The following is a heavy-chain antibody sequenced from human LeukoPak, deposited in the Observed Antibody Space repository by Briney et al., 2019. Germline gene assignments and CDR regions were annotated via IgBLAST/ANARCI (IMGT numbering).Heavy chain of an antibody. CDR1: GYTFTGYY. Sequence: ASVKVSCKASGYTFTGYYIHWVRQAPGQGLEWMGWINSNKGDTSCAQKFQGRVTMTRDTSISTAYMEVNRLTSDDTAVYYCARDYSRNWFDPWGQGTLLTVSS. D-gene: IGHD4-11*01. CDR3: ARDYSRNWFDP. J-gene: IGHJ5*02. V-gene: IGHV1-2*02. CDR2: INSNKGDT.